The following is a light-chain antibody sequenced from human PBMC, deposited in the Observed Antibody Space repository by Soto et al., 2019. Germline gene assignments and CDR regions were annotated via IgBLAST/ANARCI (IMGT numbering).Light chain of an antibody. CDR1: SXNIGSNT. V-gene: IGLV1-44*01. J-gene: IGLJ1*01. CDR2: SNN. CDR3: AAWDDSLNGYV. Sequence: QSVLTQPPSASGTPGRRVTISCSGSSXNIGSNTVNWYQQLPGTAPKLLIYSNNQRPSGVPDRFSGSKSGTSASLAISGLQSEDEADYYCAAWDDSLNGYVFGTGTKVTVL.